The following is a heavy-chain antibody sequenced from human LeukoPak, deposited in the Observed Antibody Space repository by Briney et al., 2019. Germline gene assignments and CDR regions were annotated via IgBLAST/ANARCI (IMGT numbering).Heavy chain of an antibody. CDR2: ISYDGSNK. D-gene: IGHD5-18*01. V-gene: IGHV3-30*18. CDR1: GFTFSSYG. Sequence: GGSLRLSCAASGFTFSSYGMHWVRQAPGKGLEWVAVISYDGSNKYYADSVKGRFTISRDNSKNTLYLQMNSLRAEDTAVYYCAKTMYSYGYYFDYWGQGTLVTVSS. J-gene: IGHJ4*02. CDR3: AKTMYSYGYYFDY.